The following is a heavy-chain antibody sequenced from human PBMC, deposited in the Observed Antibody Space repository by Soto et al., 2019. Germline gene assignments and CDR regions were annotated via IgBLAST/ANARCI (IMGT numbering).Heavy chain of an antibody. V-gene: IGHV4-30-4*08. D-gene: IGHD1-7*01. CDR2: IYYSGST. J-gene: IGHJ6*02. Sequence: PSETLSLTCTVSGGSISSGGYYWSWIRQPPGKGLEWIGYIYYSGSTYYNPSLKSRVTISVDTSKNQFSLKLSSVTAADTAVYYCAREGTRPGLYYYGMDVWGQGTTVTVSS. CDR1: GGSISSGGYY. CDR3: AREGTRPGLYYYGMDV.